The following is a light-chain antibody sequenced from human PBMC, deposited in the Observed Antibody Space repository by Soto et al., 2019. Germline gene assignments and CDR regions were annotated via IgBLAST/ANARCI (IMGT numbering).Light chain of an antibody. CDR3: QHYGTAPIT. V-gene: IGKV3-20*01. J-gene: IGKJ5*01. CDR1: QTVTKDY. Sequence: IVLTQSPGTLSLSPGERATLSCGASQTVTKDYLAWYQQKPGQAPRLLIYGAFIRATGIPDRFSGSGSGSGFALTIRRFEPEDFAVYYYQHYGTAPITYGQGTRLETK. CDR2: GAF.